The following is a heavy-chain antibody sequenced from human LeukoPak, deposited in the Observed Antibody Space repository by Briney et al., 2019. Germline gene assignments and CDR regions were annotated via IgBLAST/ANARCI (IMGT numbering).Heavy chain of an antibody. CDR3: ARHSGDGYNSLYLPMDV. V-gene: IGHV5-51*01. CDR2: IYPRDSRT. CDR1: GYSFSSYW. J-gene: IGHJ6*02. Sequence: HGESLKISCKGSGYSFSSYWIAWVRQMPGKGLEWMGVIYPRDSRTTYSPSFQDQVTISADKSISTAYLQWSTLKASDTAMYYCARHSGDGYNSLYLPMDVWGQGTTVTASS. D-gene: IGHD5-24*01.